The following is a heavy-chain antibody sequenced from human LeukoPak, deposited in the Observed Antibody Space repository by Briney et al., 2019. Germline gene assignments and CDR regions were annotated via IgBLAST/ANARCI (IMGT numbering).Heavy chain of an antibody. CDR2: IYYSGST. CDR1: GGSISSYY. J-gene: IGHJ6*03. CDR3: ARGGYCDSTSCRAGYYYYYYMDV. V-gene: IGHV4-59*01. Sequence: SETLSLTCTVSGGSISSYYWSWIRQPPGKGLEWIAYIYYSGSTNYNPSLKSRVTISVDTSKNQFSLKLSSVTAADTAVYYCARGGYCDSTSCRAGYYYYYYMDVWGKGTTVTISS. D-gene: IGHD2-2*03.